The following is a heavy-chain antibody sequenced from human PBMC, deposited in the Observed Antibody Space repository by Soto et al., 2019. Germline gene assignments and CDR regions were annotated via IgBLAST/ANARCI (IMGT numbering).Heavy chain of an antibody. CDR2: IIPIFGTA. D-gene: IGHD3-16*01. V-gene: IGHV1-69*13. CDR3: ARVGVGGYYYYGMDV. Sequence: GASVKVSCKASGGTFSSYAISWVRQAPGQGLEWMGGIIPIFGTANYAQKFQGRVTITADESTSTAYMELSSLRSEDTAVYYCARVGVGGYYYYGMDVWGQGTTVTVSS. CDR1: GGTFSSYA. J-gene: IGHJ6*02.